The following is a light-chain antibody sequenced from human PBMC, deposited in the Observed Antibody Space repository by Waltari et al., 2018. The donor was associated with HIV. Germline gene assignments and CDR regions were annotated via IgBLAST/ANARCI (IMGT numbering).Light chain of an antibody. CDR2: ATS. J-gene: IGKJ1*01. V-gene: IGKV1-12*01. Sequence: DIQMTQSPSSVSASVGDRVTITCRASQPVSSWLTWYQQKPGKSPDLLIYATSMLQSGVPSRFRGSGSGTNFTLTITSRQPEDFASYYCQQANSFPWTFGQGTKVEIK. CDR3: QQANSFPWT. CDR1: QPVSSW.